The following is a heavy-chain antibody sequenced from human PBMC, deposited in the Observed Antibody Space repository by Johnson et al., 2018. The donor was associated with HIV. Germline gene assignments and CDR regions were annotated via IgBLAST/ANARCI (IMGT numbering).Heavy chain of an antibody. V-gene: IGHV3-30*02. CDR2: IRYEGSNK. J-gene: IGHJ3*02. CDR3: ARDDAFDI. Sequence: QVQLVESGGGVVQPGGSLRLSCAASGITFSSYGLHWVRQAPGRGLEWVAFIRYEGSNKYYADSVKGRFTISRDNAKNSLYLQMNSLRAEDTAVYYCARDDAFDIWVQGTMVTVSS. CDR1: GITFSSYG.